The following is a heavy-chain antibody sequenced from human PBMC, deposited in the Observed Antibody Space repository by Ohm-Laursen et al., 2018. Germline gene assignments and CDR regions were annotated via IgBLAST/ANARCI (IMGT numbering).Heavy chain of an antibody. Sequence: SETLSLTCIVSGGSISSYYWSWIRQPPGKGLEWIGYIYYSGSTNYNPSLKSRVTISVDTSKNQFSLKLSSVTAADTAVYYCARHSYYDFWSGYYTGYYYYGMDVWGQGTTVTVSS. J-gene: IGHJ6*02. CDR2: IYYSGST. CDR3: ARHSYYDFWSGYYTGYYYYGMDV. D-gene: IGHD3-3*01. V-gene: IGHV4-59*08. CDR1: GGSISSYY.